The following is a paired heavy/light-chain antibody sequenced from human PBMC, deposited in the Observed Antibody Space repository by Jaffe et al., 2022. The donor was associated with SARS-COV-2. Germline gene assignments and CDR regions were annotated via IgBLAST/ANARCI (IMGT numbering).Heavy chain of an antibody. CDR3: AHRARGFGDYMDV. J-gene: IGHJ6*03. D-gene: IGHD2-15*01. V-gene: IGHV2-5*02. Sequence: QITLKESGPTLVKPTQTLTLTCTFSGFSFSTNGVGVGWIRQPPGKALEWLALIYWDDNDHYNPSLKNRLTISKDTSKNQVVLTMTNMDPVDTATYYCAHRARGFGDYMDVWGKGTTVTVSS. CDR1: GFSFSTNGVG. CDR2: IYWDDND.
Light chain of an antibody. J-gene: IGKJ2*01. CDR3: QQYGSSPYT. CDR1: QSDSSSY. Sequence: EIVLTQSPGTLSLSPGERATLSCRASQSDSSSYLAWYQQKPGQAPRLLIYSASSRATDIPDRFSGSGSGTDFTLTISRLEPEDFAVYYCQQYGSSPYTFGQGTKLEIK. CDR2: SAS. V-gene: IGKV3-20*01.